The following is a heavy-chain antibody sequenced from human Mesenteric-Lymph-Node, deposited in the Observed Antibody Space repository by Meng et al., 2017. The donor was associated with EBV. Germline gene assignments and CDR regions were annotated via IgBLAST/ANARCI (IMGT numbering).Heavy chain of an antibody. CDR3: ARLDRWELLRGLVY. J-gene: IGHJ4*02. CDR2: IYYSGST. Sequence: QVPLQESGPGLVKPSETLSLTCTVSDGSVSSGSYYWSWIRQPPGKGLEWIGYIYYSGSTNYNPSLKSRVTISVDTSKNQFSLKLSSVTAADTAVYYCARLDRWELLRGLVYWGQGTLVTVSS. D-gene: IGHD1-26*01. CDR1: DGSVSSGSYY. V-gene: IGHV4-61*01.